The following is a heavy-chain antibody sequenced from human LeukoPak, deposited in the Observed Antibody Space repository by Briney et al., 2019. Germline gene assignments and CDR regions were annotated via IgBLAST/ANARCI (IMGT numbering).Heavy chain of an antibody. J-gene: IGHJ4*02. CDR1: GYTFTGYY. CDR2: INPNSGGT. CDR3: ARDGGYYYDSSGKDY. D-gene: IGHD3-22*01. V-gene: IGHV1-2*06. Sequence: ASVKVSCKASGYTFTGYYMHWVRQAPGQGLEWMGRINPNSGGTNYAQKFRGRVTMTRDTSISTAYMELSRLRSDDTAVYYCARDGGYYYDSSGKDYWGQGTLVTVSS.